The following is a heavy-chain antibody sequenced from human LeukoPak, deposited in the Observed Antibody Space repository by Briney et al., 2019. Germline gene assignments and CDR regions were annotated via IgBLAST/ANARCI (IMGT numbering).Heavy chain of an antibody. CDR2: TRFDGSIK. Sequence: GRSLRLSCAVSGFIFSYYGFHWVRQAPGKGLEWVAVTRFDGSIKQYADSVKGRFTISRDDSKNTLYLQMNFLKSEDTAVYYCARWGGTRQYYFDYWGQGTLVTVSS. CDR1: GFIFSYYG. V-gene: IGHV3-33*01. J-gene: IGHJ4*02. CDR3: ARWGGTRQYYFDY. D-gene: IGHD1-1*01.